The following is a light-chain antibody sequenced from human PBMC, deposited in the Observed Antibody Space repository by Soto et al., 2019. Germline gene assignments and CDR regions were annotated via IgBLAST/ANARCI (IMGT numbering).Light chain of an antibody. Sequence: EIVLTQSPGTLSLFPGERATLSCRASQSLITRYLAWYQQKPGQAPRLLIYGASSRATGIPDRFSGSGSGTDFTLTISRLEPEDFAVYSCQQYGTSPTFGQGTRLAIQ. CDR1: QSLITRY. CDR2: GAS. CDR3: QQYGTSPT. J-gene: IGKJ5*01. V-gene: IGKV3-20*01.